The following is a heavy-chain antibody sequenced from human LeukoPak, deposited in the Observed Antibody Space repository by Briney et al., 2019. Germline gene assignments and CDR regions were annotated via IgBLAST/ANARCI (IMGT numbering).Heavy chain of an antibody. V-gene: IGHV3-30*18. J-gene: IGHJ4*02. Sequence: GGSLRLSCAASGFTFSSYGMHWVRQAPGKGLEWVAVISYDGSNRYYADSVKDRFTISRDNSKNTLYLQMNSLRAEDTAVYYCAKAPRPWVGGATGSRYYFDYWGQGTLVTVSS. CDR1: GFTFSSYG. CDR2: ISYDGSNR. D-gene: IGHD1-26*01. CDR3: AKAPRPWVGGATGSRYYFDY.